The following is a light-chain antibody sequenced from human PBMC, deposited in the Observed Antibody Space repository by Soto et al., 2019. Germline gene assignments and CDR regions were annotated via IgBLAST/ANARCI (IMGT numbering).Light chain of an antibody. V-gene: IGKV3-20*01. CDR3: QQYGDSPMYT. J-gene: IGKJ2*01. Sequence: EIVLTQSPGTLSSSPGERATLSCRASQSVSSSHLAWYQQQPGQAPRLLLYGASSRATGLSDRFSGSGSGTNFTLTISRLEPEDVAVYFCQQYGDSPMYTFGQGTKLEI. CDR2: GAS. CDR1: QSVSSSH.